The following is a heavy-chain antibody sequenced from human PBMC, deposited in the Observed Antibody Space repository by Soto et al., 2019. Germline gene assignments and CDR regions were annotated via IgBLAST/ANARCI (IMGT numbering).Heavy chain of an antibody. D-gene: IGHD5-12*01. V-gene: IGHV1-18*01. J-gene: IGHJ4*02. Sequence: XSVKASCKASCYTFTNYGIHWVRQAPGQGXXXXXXIXXXNDXXNYXXXXXXXVXXXKXXXTKTAYMELRRLRSDDTAVYYCARDSKWPYWGQGTLVTVSS. CDR2: IXXXNDXX. CDR3: ARDSKWPY. CDR1: CYTFTNYG.